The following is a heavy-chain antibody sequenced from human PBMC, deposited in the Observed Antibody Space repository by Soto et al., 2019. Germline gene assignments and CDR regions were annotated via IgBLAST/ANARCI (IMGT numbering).Heavy chain of an antibody. J-gene: IGHJ4*02. CDR1: GYTLTELS. V-gene: IGHV1-24*01. CDR3: ATGLWFGNNEEY. Sequence: QVQLVQSGAEVKKPGASVKVSCKVSGYTLTELSMHWVRQAPGKGREWMGGFDPEDGETIYAQKFQGRVTMTEDTSTDTTYMELSSLRSEDTAVYYCATGLWFGNNEEYWGQGTLVTVSS. D-gene: IGHD3-10*01. CDR2: FDPEDGET.